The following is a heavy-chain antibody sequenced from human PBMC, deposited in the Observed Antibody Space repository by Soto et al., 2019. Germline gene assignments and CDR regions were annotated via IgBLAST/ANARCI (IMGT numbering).Heavy chain of an antibody. D-gene: IGHD3-22*01. CDR2: IYYSGST. J-gene: IGHJ4*02. CDR3: ARVRQRKTYYYDSSGYSFDY. Sequence: SETLSLTCTVSGGSISSGDYYWSWIRQPPGKGLEWIGYIYYSGSTYYNPSLKSRVTISVDTSKNQFSLKLSSVTAADTAVYYCARVRQRKTYYYDSSGYSFDYWGQGTLVTVS. CDR1: GGSISSGDYY. V-gene: IGHV4-30-4*01.